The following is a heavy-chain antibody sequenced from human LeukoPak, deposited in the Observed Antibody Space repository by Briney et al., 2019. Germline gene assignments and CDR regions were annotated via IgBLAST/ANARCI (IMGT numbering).Heavy chain of an antibody. CDR2: VIPILGIA. J-gene: IGHJ4*02. CDR1: GGTFSSYA. Sequence: SVKVSCKASGGTFSSYAISWVRQAPGQGLEWMGRVIPILGIANYAQKFQGRVTITADKSTSTAYMELSSLRSEDTAVYYCARGSGSRGYYFDYWGQGTLVTVSS. D-gene: IGHD1-26*01. V-gene: IGHV1-69*04. CDR3: ARGSGSRGYYFDY.